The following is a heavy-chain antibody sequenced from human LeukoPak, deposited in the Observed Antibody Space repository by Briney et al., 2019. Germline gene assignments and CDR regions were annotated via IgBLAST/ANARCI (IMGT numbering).Heavy chain of an antibody. Sequence: GSLRPSCAASGFTFSDYYMSWIRQAPGKGLEWVSYISSSGSTIYYADSGKGRFTISRDNAKNSLYLQMNSLRAEDTAVYYCARDARGYSYGLDYWGQGTLVTVSS. CDR1: GFTFSDYY. J-gene: IGHJ4*02. D-gene: IGHD5-18*01. CDR3: ARDARGYSYGLDY. CDR2: ISSSGSTI. V-gene: IGHV3-11*01.